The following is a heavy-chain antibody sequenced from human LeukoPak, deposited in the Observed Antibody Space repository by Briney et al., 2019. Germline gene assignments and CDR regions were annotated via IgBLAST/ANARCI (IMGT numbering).Heavy chain of an antibody. CDR1: GGTFSSYA. J-gene: IGHJ6*02. CDR3: ARGDPLYDFWSGYLYGMDV. Sequence: SVKVSCKASGGTFSSYAISWVRRAPGQGLEWMGRIIPILGIANYAQKFQGRVTITADKSTSTAYMELSSLRSEDTAVYYCARGDPLYDFWSGYLYGMDVWGQGTTVTVSS. D-gene: IGHD3-3*01. V-gene: IGHV1-69*04. CDR2: IIPILGIA.